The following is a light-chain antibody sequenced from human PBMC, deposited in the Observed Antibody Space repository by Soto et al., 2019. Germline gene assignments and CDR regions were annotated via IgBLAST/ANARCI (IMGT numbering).Light chain of an antibody. J-gene: IGKJ1*01. V-gene: IGKV1-5*03. Sequence: DIQMTQSPSTLSASVGDRVTITCRASQSISVWLAWYQQKAGKAPNLLIYKASRLESGVPSRFSGSGSGTEFTLTISTLQPDDFATYYCQQYHSYRTFGQGTKV. CDR1: QSISVW. CDR2: KAS. CDR3: QQYHSYRT.